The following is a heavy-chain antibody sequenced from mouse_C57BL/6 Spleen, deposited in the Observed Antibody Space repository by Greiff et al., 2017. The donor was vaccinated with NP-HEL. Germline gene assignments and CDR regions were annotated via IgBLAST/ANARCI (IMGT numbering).Heavy chain of an antibody. D-gene: IGHD1-1*01. Sequence: EVQLQQSGPELVKPGASVKIPCKASGYTFTDYNMDWVKQSHGKSLEWIGDINPNNGGTIYNQKFKGKATLTVDKSSSTAYMELSSLTSEGTAVYYCARSSTVVRGNWYFDVWGPGTTVTVSS. CDR2: INPNNGGT. V-gene: IGHV1-18*01. J-gene: IGHJ1*01. CDR3: ARSSTVVRGNWYFDV. CDR1: GYTFTDYN.